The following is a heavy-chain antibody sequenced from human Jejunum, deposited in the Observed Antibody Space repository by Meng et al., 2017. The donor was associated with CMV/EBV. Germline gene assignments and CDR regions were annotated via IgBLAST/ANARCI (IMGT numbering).Heavy chain of an antibody. CDR3: ARDLCSGGSCYTGFDY. V-gene: IGHV1-18*01. CDR2: INAYNGYA. D-gene: IGHD2-15*01. J-gene: IGHJ4*02. CDR1: GYTFTSFG. Sequence: QVQLVQSGAEVKKPGASVKVSCKASGYTFTSFGFSWVRQAPGQGLEWMGWINAYNGYANYAQKLQGRVTLTTDTSTSIAYMELRSLRSDDTAVYYCARDLCSGGSCYTGFDYWGQGTLVTVSS.